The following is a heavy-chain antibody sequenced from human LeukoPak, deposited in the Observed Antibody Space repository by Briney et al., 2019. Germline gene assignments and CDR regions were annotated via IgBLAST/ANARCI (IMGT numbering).Heavy chain of an antibody. V-gene: IGHV4-59*01. J-gene: IGHJ4*02. D-gene: IGHD6-19*01. Sequence: KPSETLSLTCTVSGGSISSYYWSWIRQPPGKGLEWIGYIYYSGSTNYNPSLKSRVTISVDTSKNQFSLKLSSVTAADTAVYYCARAGSEWLGLFDYWGQGTLVTVSS. CDR3: ARAGSEWLGLFDY. CDR1: GGSISSYY. CDR2: IYYSGST.